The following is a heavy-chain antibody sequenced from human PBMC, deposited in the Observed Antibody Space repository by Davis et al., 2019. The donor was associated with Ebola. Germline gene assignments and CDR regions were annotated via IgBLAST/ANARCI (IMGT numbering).Heavy chain of an antibody. CDR2: IYYSGST. CDR1: GGSISSYY. V-gene: IGHV4-59*12. J-gene: IGHJ6*02. CDR3: ARDRIKSAGGNEGYYAMDV. Sequence: SGTLSLTCTVSGGSISSYYWSWIRQPPGKGLEWIGYIYYSGSTNYNPSLKSRVTISVDTSKNQFSLKLSSVTAADTAVYYCARDRIKSAGGNEGYYAMDVWGQGTTVTVSS. D-gene: IGHD6-13*01.